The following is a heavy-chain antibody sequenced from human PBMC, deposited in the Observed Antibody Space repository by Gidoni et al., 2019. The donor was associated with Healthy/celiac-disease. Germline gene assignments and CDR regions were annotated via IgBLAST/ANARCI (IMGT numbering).Heavy chain of an antibody. V-gene: IGHV4-39*01. CDR3: ARLSATPVWYFQH. J-gene: IGHJ1*01. D-gene: IGHD1-1*01. Sequence: GKGLEWIGSIYYSGSTYYNPSLKSRVTISVDTSKNQFSLKLSSVTAADTAVYYCARLSATPVWYFQHWGQGTLVTVSS. CDR2: IYYSGST.